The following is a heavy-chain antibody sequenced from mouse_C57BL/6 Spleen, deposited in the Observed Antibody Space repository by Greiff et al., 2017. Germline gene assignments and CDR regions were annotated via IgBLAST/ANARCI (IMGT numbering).Heavy chain of an antibody. Sequence: QVQLQQSGPELVKPGASVKISCKASGYAFSSSWMNWVKQRPGKGLEWIGRIYPGDGDTNHNGKLKGKATLTADNSSSTAYMQRSSLTSDDAAVYFCARNPYGSSYAMDYWGQGTSVTVSS. J-gene: IGHJ4*01. D-gene: IGHD1-1*01. CDR2: IYPGDGDT. V-gene: IGHV1-82*01. CDR1: GYAFSSSW. CDR3: ARNPYGSSYAMDY.